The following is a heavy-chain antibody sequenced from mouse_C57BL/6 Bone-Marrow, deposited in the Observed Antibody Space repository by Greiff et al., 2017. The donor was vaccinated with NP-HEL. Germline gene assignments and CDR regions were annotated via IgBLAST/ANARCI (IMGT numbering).Heavy chain of an antibody. D-gene: IGHD1-1*01. CDR3: AHYGSSYGYFDY. CDR2: ISYDGSN. J-gene: IGHJ2*01. Sequence: EVKLMESGPGLVKPSQSLSLTCSVTGYSITSGYYWNWIRQFPGNKLEWMGYISYDGSNNYNPSLKNRISITRDTSKNQFFLKLNSVTTEDTATYYCAHYGSSYGYFDYWGQGTTLTVSS. V-gene: IGHV3-6*01. CDR1: GYSITSGYY.